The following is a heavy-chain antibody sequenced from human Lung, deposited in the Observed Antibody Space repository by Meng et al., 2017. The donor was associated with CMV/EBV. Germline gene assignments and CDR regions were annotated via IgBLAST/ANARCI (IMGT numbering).Heavy chain of an antibody. V-gene: IGHV3-7*01. D-gene: IGHD5-18*01. CDR3: ARARGYGPRYYGMDV. CDR1: TFTFNDYW. Sequence: GGSLGLXCAASTFTFNDYWMSWVRQAPGKGLEWVTNIKEDGSEKYYVDSVKGRFTISRDNAKNSLYLQMYSLRAEDTAVYYCARARGYGPRYYGMDVWGQGTXVTVSS. CDR2: IKEDGSEK. J-gene: IGHJ6*02.